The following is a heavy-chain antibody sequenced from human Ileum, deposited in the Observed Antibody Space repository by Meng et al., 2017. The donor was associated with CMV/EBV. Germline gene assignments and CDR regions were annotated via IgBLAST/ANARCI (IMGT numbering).Heavy chain of an antibody. J-gene: IGHJ4*02. CDR3: ARDRLYNWNYVGYFDY. V-gene: IGHV4-39*07. D-gene: IGHD1-7*01. Sequence: SETLSLTCTVSGGSISSSSYYWGWIRQPPGKGLEWIGSTYYSGSTYYNPSLKSRVTISVDTSKNHFSLKLSSVTAADTAVYYCARDRLYNWNYVGYFDYWGQGALVTVSS. CDR1: GGSISSSSYY. CDR2: TYYSGST.